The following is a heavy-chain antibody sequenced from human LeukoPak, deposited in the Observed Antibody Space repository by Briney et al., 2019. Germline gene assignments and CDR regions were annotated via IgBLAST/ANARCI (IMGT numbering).Heavy chain of an antibody. Sequence: PSETLSFTCTVSGYSISSGYYWGWIRQPPGKGLEWIGSIYHSGSTYYNPSLKSRVTISVDTSKNQFSLKLSSVTAADTAVYYCARDSRAYCGGDCYSSGWLDPWGQGTLVTVSS. CDR1: GYSISSGYY. CDR3: ARDSRAYCGGDCYSSGWLDP. CDR2: IYHSGST. V-gene: IGHV4-38-2*02. D-gene: IGHD2-21*01. J-gene: IGHJ5*02.